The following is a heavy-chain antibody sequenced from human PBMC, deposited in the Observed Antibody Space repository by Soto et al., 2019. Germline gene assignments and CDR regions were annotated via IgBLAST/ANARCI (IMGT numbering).Heavy chain of an antibody. Sequence: GESLKISCAASGFTFSSYAMSWVRQAPGKGLEWVSAISGSGGSTYYADSVKGRFTISRDNSKNTLYLQMNSLRAEDTAVYYCAKKYDILTGYYSLVVSYYMDVWGKGTTVTVSS. CDR1: GFTFSSYA. V-gene: IGHV3-23*01. J-gene: IGHJ6*03. CDR2: ISGSGGST. CDR3: AKKYDILTGYYSLVVSYYMDV. D-gene: IGHD3-9*01.